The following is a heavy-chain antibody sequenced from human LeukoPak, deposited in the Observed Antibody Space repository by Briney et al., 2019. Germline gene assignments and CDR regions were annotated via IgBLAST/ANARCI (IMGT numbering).Heavy chain of an antibody. CDR2: IIPMFGIT. CDR3: ARARHYYDSSGYPNFDY. V-gene: IGHV1-69*13. CDR1: GYTFTSDH. Sequence: GASVKVSCKASGYTFTSDHMHWVRQAPGQGLEWMGGIIPMFGITNYAQKFQGRVTITADESTRTAYMELSSLRSEDTAVYYCARARHYYDSSGYPNFDYWGQGTLVTVSS. D-gene: IGHD3-22*01. J-gene: IGHJ4*02.